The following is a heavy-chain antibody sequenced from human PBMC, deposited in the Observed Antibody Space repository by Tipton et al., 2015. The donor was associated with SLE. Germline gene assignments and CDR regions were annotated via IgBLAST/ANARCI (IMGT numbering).Heavy chain of an antibody. J-gene: IGHJ5*02. CDR1: GGSFTMYY. Sequence: TLSLTCAVSGGSFTMYYWSWIRQSPGKGLEWIGEINHSGSTNYNPSLKSRVTISVDTSKNQFSLKLSSVTAADTAVYYCARGHIGWGFDPWGQGTLVTVSS. CDR2: INHSGST. D-gene: IGHD1-26*01. V-gene: IGHV4-34*01. CDR3: ARGHIGWGFDP.